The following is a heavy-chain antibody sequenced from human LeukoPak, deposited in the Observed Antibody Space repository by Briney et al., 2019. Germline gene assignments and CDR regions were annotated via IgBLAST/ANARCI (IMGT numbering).Heavy chain of an antibody. CDR2: ISSSSSYI. Sequence: PGGSLRLFCAASGFTFSSYSMNRVRQAPGKGLEWVSSISSSSSYIYYADSVKGRFTISRDNAKNSLYLQMNSLRAEDTAVYYCARYSGSYKYYFDYWGQGTLVTVSS. V-gene: IGHV3-21*01. D-gene: IGHD1-26*01. J-gene: IGHJ4*02. CDR1: GFTFSSYS. CDR3: ARYSGSYKYYFDY.